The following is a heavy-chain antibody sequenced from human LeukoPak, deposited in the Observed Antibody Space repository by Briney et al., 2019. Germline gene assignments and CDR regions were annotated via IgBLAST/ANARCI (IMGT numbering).Heavy chain of an antibody. V-gene: IGHV4-59*01. CDR1: GGSISSYY. Sequence: SETLSLTCTVSGGSISSYYWSWIWQPPGKGLEWIGYIYYSGSTNYNPSLKSRVTISVDTSKNQFSLKLSSVTAADTAVYYCARAKYSGSYSAFDIWGQGTMVTVSS. D-gene: IGHD1-26*01. CDR2: IYYSGST. CDR3: ARAKYSGSYSAFDI. J-gene: IGHJ3*02.